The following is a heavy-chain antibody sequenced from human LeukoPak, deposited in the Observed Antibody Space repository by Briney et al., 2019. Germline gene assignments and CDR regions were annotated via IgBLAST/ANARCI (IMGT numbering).Heavy chain of an antibody. CDR1: GGSIRSYY. V-gene: IGHV4-59*01. D-gene: IGHD5-12*01. J-gene: IGHJ4*02. CDR2: IYYSGST. CDR3: ASGYGKFDY. Sequence: SATLSLTCTVSGGSIRSYYWSWIRQPPGKGLEWIGYIYYSGSTNYNPSLKSRVTISVDTSKNQFSLKLSSVTAADTAVYYCASGYGKFDYWGQGTLVTVSS.